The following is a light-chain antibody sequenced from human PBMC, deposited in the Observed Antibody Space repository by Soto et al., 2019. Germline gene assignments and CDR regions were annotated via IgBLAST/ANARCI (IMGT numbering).Light chain of an antibody. V-gene: IGLV7-46*01. J-gene: IGLJ2*01. Sequence: QAVETQEPSQTLSPGGTVTLTCGSSTGAVTSGHYPYWFQQKPGQAPRTLIYDTSNKHSWTPARFSGSLLGGKAALTLSGAQPEDEAQYYCLLSYSGARLVVFGGGTKVTFL. CDR3: LLSYSGARLVV. CDR1: TGAVTSGHY. CDR2: DTS.